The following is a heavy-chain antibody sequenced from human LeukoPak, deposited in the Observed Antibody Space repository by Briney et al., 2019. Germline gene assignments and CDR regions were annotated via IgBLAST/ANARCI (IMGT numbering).Heavy chain of an antibody. J-gene: IGHJ1*01. V-gene: IGHV4-59*12. CDR1: DDSITIYY. CDR2: IDHTGIT. D-gene: IGHD4-23*01. Sequence: SETLSLTCTVSDDSITIYYWTWIRQPPGKGLEWIGYIDHTGITNYNPSLNSRVTISRDTSKNQFSLKLSSVTAADTAFYYCARYLDYGGNSRVFQHWGQGTLVTVSS. CDR3: ARYLDYGGNSRVFQH.